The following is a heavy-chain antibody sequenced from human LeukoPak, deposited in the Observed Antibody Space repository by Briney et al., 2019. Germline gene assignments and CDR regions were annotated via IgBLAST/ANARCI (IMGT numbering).Heavy chain of an antibody. Sequence: SETLSLTCAVYGGSFSGYYWSWIRQPPGKGLEWTGEINHSGSTNYNPSLKSRVTISVDTSKNQISLKLSSVTAADTAVHYCAVMLFDYWGQGTLVTVSS. CDR2: INHSGST. J-gene: IGHJ4*02. V-gene: IGHV4-34*01. D-gene: IGHD3-16*01. CDR1: GGSFSGYY. CDR3: AVMLFDY.